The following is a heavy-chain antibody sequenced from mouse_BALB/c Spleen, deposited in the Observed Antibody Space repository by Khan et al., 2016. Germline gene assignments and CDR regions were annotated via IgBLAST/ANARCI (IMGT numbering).Heavy chain of an antibody. Sequence: EVKLLESGGGLVQPGGSLKLSCAASGFDFSRYWMSWVRQAPGKGLEWIGEINPDSSTINYTPSLKDKFIISRDNAKNTLYLKMSKVRTEDTALYYCARHYYGSRDLYFDVWGAGTTVTVSS. J-gene: IGHJ1*01. CDR1: GFDFSRYW. CDR2: INPDSSTI. D-gene: IGHD1-1*01. CDR3: ARHYYGSRDLYFDV. V-gene: IGHV4-1*02.